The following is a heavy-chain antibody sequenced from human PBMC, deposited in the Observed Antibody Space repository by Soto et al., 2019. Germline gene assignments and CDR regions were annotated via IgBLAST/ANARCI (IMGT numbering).Heavy chain of an antibody. J-gene: IGHJ4*02. CDR2: ISARGGSS. D-gene: IGHD1-26*01. CDR3: AKGSIEDSASVDN. Sequence: DVQLLESGGGLVQPGGSLRLSCAASGFSFSSYAMVWVRQAPGKGLEWVAVISARGGSSYFAASVKGRFTLSRDNSKNVLSLEINSLRAEDTAIYFCAKGSIEDSASVDNWGKGTLVVVSS. V-gene: IGHV3-23*01. CDR1: GFSFSSYA.